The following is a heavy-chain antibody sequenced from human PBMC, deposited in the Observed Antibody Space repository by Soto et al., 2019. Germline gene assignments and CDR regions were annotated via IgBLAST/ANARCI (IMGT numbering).Heavy chain of an antibody. CDR3: AKDLGSRNGMDV. Sequence: PGGSLRLSCAASGFTFSSYDKYWVRQAPGKGLEWVAVISSDGSNKYYADSVKGRFTISRDNSKNTLYLQMNSLRAEDTALYYCAKDLGSRNGMDVWGQGTTVTVSS. J-gene: IGHJ6*02. CDR2: ISSDGSNK. D-gene: IGHD2-15*01. CDR1: GFTFSSYD. V-gene: IGHV3-30*18.